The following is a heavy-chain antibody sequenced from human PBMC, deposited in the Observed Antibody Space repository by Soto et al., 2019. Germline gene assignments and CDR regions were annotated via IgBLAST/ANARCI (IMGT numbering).Heavy chain of an antibody. V-gene: IGHV1-18*01. Sequence: ASVKVSCKASGYTFTSYGISWVRQAPGQGLEWMGWISAYNGNTNYAQKLQGRVTMTTDTSTSTAYMELRSLRSDDTAVYYCASYVQSSSPNWFDPWGQGTLVTVSS. J-gene: IGHJ5*02. D-gene: IGHD6-13*01. CDR2: ISAYNGNT. CDR1: GYTFTSYG. CDR3: ASYVQSSSPNWFDP.